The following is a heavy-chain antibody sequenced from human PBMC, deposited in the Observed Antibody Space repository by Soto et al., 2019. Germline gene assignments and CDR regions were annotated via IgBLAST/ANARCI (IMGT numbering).Heavy chain of an antibody. Sequence: QVQLQESGPGLVKPSETLSLTCTVSGGSISSYYWSWIRQPPGKGLEWIGYIYYSGSTNYNPSLKSRVTISVDTSKNQFSLKLSSVTAADTAVYYCARVYSSGWHSWFDPWGQGTLVTVSS. CDR1: GGSISSYY. CDR2: IYYSGST. V-gene: IGHV4-59*01. D-gene: IGHD6-19*01. CDR3: ARVYSSGWHSWFDP. J-gene: IGHJ5*02.